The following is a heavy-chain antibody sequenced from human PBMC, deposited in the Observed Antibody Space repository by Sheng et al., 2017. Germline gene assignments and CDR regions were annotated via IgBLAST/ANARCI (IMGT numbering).Heavy chain of an antibody. Sequence: EVQLVESGGDLVQPGGSLRLSCAASGFAFSTSWLSWVRQAPGKGLEWMVNIKEDGSQTYYVDSVKGRFTISRDNAKNSLYLQLNSLRVEDTAVYYCARYGGDWSLDYWGQGSLVTVSS. CDR1: GFAFSTSW. J-gene: IGHJ4*02. D-gene: IGHD2-21*02. CDR3: ARYGGDWSLDY. V-gene: IGHV3-7*01. CDR2: IKEDGSQT.